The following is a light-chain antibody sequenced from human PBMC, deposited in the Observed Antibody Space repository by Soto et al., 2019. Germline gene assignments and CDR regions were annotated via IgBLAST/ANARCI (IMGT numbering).Light chain of an antibody. J-gene: IGKJ4*01. Sequence: IVMTQSPAALSVSPGERATLSCRASQSLRTKLAWYQQKPGQAPRLLIHEASTRATGIPARFSGSGSGTEFTLTISNLEPEDSAVYYCQQRSIWPLTFGGGTKVDIK. CDR1: QSLRTK. CDR2: EAS. V-gene: IGKV3-15*01. CDR3: QQRSIWPLT.